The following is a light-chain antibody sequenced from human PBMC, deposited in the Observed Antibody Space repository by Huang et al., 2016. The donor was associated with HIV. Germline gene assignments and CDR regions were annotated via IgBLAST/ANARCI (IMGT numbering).Light chain of an antibody. J-gene: IGKJ3*01. CDR3: QQYNNLPT. Sequence: DIQMTQSPSSLSASVGDRVTITCQASQDISNYLNWYQQKPGKAPKVLIYDESNLETGVPSRCSGSGSGTDFTFTISSLQPEDIATYYCQQYNNLPTFGPGTKVHIK. V-gene: IGKV1-33*01. CDR2: DES. CDR1: QDISNY.